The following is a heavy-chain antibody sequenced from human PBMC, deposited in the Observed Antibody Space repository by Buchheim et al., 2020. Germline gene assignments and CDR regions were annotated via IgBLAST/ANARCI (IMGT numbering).Heavy chain of an antibody. D-gene: IGHD2-15*01. CDR2: IYHSGST. Sequence: QVQLQESGPGLVKPSGTLSLTCAVSGGSISSSNWWSWVRQPPGKGLEWIGEIYHSGSTNYNPSLKSRVTISVDKSKNQFSLKLSSVTAADTAVYYCARLGYCSGGSCYSIYYYYGMDVWGQGTT. J-gene: IGHJ6*02. V-gene: IGHV4-4*02. CDR1: GGSISSSNW. CDR3: ARLGYCSGGSCYSIYYYYGMDV.